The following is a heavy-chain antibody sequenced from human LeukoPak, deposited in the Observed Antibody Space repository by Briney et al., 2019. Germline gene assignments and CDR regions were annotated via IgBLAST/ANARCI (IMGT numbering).Heavy chain of an antibody. CDR2: IIPILDRA. Sequence: SVKVSCKTSGDTDSNYAVSWVRQAPGQGLEWMGRIIPILDRANYPQKFQDRVTITADKSTSTAYMELSSLTSDDTAVYFCASHVGAAPLLEHWGQGTLVTVSS. CDR1: GDTDSNYA. V-gene: IGHV1-69*04. J-gene: IGHJ4*02. D-gene: IGHD3-10*01. CDR3: ASHVGAAPLLEH.